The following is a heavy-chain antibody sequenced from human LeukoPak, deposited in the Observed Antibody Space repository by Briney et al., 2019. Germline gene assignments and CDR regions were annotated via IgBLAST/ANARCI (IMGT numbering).Heavy chain of an antibody. J-gene: IGHJ4*02. D-gene: IGHD6-25*01. CDR3: AKDARVAAAGYFDL. V-gene: IGHV3-23*01. CDR1: GFTFNRNA. CDR2: IGGSGDKT. Sequence: GGSLRLSCAASGFTFNRNAISWVRQAPGKGLEWVSTIGGSGDKTFYADSVKGRFTISRDNSKNTLYLQMNSLRAEDTAIYHCAKDARVAAAGYFDLWGQGTLVTVSS.